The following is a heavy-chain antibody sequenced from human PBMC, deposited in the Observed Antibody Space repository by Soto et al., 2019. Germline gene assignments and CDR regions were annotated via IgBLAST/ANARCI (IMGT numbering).Heavy chain of an antibody. CDR1: GFTFSTFW. V-gene: IGHV3-74*01. CDR3: ARDFEY. Sequence: EVQLVESGGGLVQPGGSLRLSCEASGFTFSTFWMHWVRQAPGKGLVWVSRINSDGSSTNYADSVKGRVTISRDNAKHTLYLQLNSLRPEATAVYYCARDFEYWGQGTLVTVSS. J-gene: IGHJ4*02. CDR2: INSDGSST.